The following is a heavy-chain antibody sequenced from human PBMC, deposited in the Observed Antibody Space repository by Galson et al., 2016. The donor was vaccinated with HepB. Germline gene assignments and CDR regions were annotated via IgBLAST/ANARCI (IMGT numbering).Heavy chain of an antibody. CDR1: GGTFANYA. V-gene: IGHV1-69*10. Sequence: SVKVSCKASGGTFANYAVSWVRQAPGQGLEWMGGISPLLGRANYAQTLQGRVTITADDSTSTVYMELSSLASGDSAVYYCAREGGITAMYYFEYWGQGTLGTVSS. D-gene: IGHD6-13*01. CDR2: ISPLLGRA. J-gene: IGHJ4*02. CDR3: AREGGITAMYYFEY.